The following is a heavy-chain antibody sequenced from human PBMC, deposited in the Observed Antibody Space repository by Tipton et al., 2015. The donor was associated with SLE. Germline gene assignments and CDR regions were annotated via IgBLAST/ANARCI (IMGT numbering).Heavy chain of an antibody. CDR3: AKAAMEQWLVLSDY. J-gene: IGHJ4*02. Sequence: SLRLSCAASGFTFSSYAMSWVRQAPGKGLEWVAFIRYDGSNKYYADSVKGRFTISRDNSKNTLYLQMNSLRAEDTAVYYCAKAAMEQWLVLSDYWGQGTLVTVSS. D-gene: IGHD6-19*01. CDR1: GFTFSSYA. V-gene: IGHV3-30*02. CDR2: IRYDGSNK.